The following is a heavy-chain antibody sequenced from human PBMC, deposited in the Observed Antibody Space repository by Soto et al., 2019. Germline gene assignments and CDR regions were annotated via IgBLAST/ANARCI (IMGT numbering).Heavy chain of an antibody. CDR2: IYTSGST. V-gene: IGHV4-4*07. CDR3: ASHDYVWALDY. J-gene: IGHJ4*02. CDR1: GGSISSYY. Sequence: QVQLQESGPGLVKPSETLSLTCTVSGGSISSYYWSWIRQPAGKGLEWIGRIYTSGSTNYNPTPKSRVTRSVDTSKNQFSLKLSSVTAADTAVYYCASHDYVWALDYWGQGTLVTVSS. D-gene: IGHD3-16*01.